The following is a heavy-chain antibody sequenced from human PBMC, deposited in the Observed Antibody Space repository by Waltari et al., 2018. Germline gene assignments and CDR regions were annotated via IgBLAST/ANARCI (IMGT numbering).Heavy chain of an antibody. CDR3: ARARVSELVREPRVNAFDI. CDR2: IYYSGST. D-gene: IGHD1-26*01. CDR1: GGSISSHY. J-gene: IGHJ3*02. Sequence: QVQLQASGPGLVKPSETLSLTCTVSGGSISSHYWSWIRQPPGQGLEWIGYIYYSGSTNYNPSLKSRVTISVDTSKNQFSLKLSSVTAADTAVYYCARARVSELVREPRVNAFDIWGQGTMVTVSS. V-gene: IGHV4-59*11.